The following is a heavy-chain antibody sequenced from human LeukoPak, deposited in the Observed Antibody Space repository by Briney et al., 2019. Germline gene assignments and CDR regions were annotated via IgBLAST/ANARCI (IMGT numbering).Heavy chain of an antibody. Sequence: GGSLRLSCAASGFTFSTHDLNWVRQAPGKGLEWVSFISSRSSTIYYADSVKGRFTISRDNAKNSLYLQMNSLRAEDTAVYYCATPAVRDYYYYLDVWGRGTTVTVSS. CDR3: ATPAVRDYYYYLDV. CDR2: ISSRSSTI. V-gene: IGHV3-48*04. J-gene: IGHJ6*03. CDR1: GFTFSTHD.